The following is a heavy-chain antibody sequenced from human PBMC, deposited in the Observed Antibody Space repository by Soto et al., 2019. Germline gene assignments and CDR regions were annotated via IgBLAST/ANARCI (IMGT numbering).Heavy chain of an antibody. CDR2: INHSGST. Sequence: SETLSLTCAVDGGSFSGYDWSWIRQPPGKGLEWIGEINHSGSTNYNPSLKSRVTISVDTSKNQFSLKLSSVTAADTAVYYCARVRTGTNWFDPWGQGTLVTVSS. CDR1: GGSFSGYD. V-gene: IGHV4-34*01. D-gene: IGHD1-1*01. J-gene: IGHJ5*02. CDR3: ARVRTGTNWFDP.